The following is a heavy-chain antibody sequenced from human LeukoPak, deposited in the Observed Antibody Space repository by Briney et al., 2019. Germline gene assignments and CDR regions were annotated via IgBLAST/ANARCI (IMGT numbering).Heavy chain of an antibody. CDR2: MNPNSGNT. CDR1: GYTFTSYD. V-gene: IGHV1-8*02. J-gene: IGHJ6*03. D-gene: IGHD6-13*01. Sequence: ASVKVSCKASGYTFTSYDINWVRQATGQGLEWMGWMNPNSGNTGYAQKFQGRVTMTRDTSISTAYMELSRLRSDDTAVYYCARPLGFSSPADYYYMDVWGKGTTVTVSS. CDR3: ARPLGFSSPADYYYMDV.